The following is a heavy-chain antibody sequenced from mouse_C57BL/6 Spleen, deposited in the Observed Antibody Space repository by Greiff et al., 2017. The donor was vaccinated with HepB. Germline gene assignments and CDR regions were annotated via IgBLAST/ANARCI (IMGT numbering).Heavy chain of an antibody. CDR1: GYTFTSYW. D-gene: IGHD2-10*01. CDR2: IDPNSGGT. V-gene: IGHV1-72*01. J-gene: IGHJ2*01. Sequence: QVHVKQPGAELVKPGASVKLSCKASGYTFTSYWMHWVKQRPGRGLEWIGRIDPNSGGTKYNEKFKSKATLTVDKSSSTAYMQLSSLTSEDSAVYYCARPSYYGKKEHYFDYWGQGTTLTVSS. CDR3: ARPSYYGKKEHYFDY.